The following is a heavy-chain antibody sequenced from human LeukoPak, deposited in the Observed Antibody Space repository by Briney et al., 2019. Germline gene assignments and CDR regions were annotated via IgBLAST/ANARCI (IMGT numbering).Heavy chain of an antibody. D-gene: IGHD3-10*01. CDR2: IYYSGST. CDR3: ASFSASYYYYYMDV. CDR1: GGSFSGYY. J-gene: IGHJ6*03. Sequence: PSETLSLTCAVYGGSFSGYYWSWIRQPPGKGLEWIGSIYYSGSTYYNPSLKSRVTISVDTSKNQFSLKLSSVTAADTAVYYCASFSASYYYYYMDVWGKGTTVTVSS. V-gene: IGHV4-34*01.